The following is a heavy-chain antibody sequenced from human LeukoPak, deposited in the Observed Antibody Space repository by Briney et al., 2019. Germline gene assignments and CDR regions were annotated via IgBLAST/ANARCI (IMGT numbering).Heavy chain of an antibody. CDR2: IYHGDSDT. CDR1: GYSFTSYW. CDR3: ARHYDYVWGSYRFRYYFDY. Sequence: GESLKISCKGSGYSFTSYWIGWVRQMPGKGLEWMGIIYHGDSDTRYSPSFQGQVTISADKSISTAYLQWSSLKASDTAMYYCARHYDYVWGSYRFRYYFDYWGQGTLVTVPS. V-gene: IGHV5-51*01. D-gene: IGHD3-16*02. J-gene: IGHJ4*02.